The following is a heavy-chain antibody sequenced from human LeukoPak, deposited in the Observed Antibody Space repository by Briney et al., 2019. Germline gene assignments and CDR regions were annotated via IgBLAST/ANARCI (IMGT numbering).Heavy chain of an antibody. J-gene: IGHJ4*02. CDR2: ISAYNGNT. CDR1: GDTFSSYY. CDR3: ARAYSSSWHHDY. Sequence: ASVKVSCKASGDTFSSYYVHWVRQAPGQGLEWMGWISAYNGNTNYAQKLQGRVTMTTDTSTSTAYMELRSLRSDDTAVYYCARAYSSSWHHDYWGQGTLVTVSS. V-gene: IGHV1-18*04. D-gene: IGHD6-13*01.